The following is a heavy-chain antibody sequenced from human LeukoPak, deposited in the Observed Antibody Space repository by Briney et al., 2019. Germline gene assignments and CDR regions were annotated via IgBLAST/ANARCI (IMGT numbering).Heavy chain of an antibody. V-gene: IGHV1-69*06. J-gene: IGHJ4*02. D-gene: IGHD6-6*01. Sequence: GASVKVSCKTSGYTFSSYAISWVRQAPGQGLEWMGGIIPIFGTANYAQEFQGRVTITADKSTSTAYMELSSLRSEDTAVYYCARRRVSSSSSGELDYWGQGTLVTVSS. CDR3: ARRRVSSSSSGELDY. CDR2: IIPIFGTA. CDR1: GYTFSSYA.